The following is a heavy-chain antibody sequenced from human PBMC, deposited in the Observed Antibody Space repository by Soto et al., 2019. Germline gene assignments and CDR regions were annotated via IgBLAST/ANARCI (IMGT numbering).Heavy chain of an antibody. CDR2: INSDGSST. Sequence: LRLSCAASGFTFSNYWMHWVRQAPGKGLVWVSRINSDGSSTSYADSVKGRFTISRDNAKNTLYLQMYSLRGEDTAVYYCARDPAPSGWYDYWGQGTLVTVSS. CDR3: ARDPAPSGWYDY. V-gene: IGHV3-74*01. CDR1: GFTFSNYW. D-gene: IGHD6-19*01. J-gene: IGHJ4*02.